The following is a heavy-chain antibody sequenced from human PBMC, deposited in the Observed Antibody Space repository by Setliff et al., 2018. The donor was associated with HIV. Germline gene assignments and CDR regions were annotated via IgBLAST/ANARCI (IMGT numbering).Heavy chain of an antibody. CDR3: ATASSGWHWGWFDP. D-gene: IGHD6-19*01. J-gene: IGHJ5*02. CDR2: FDPEDGET. CDR1: GYTLTELS. Sequence: VSCKVSGYTLTELSMHWVRQAPGKGLEWMGGFDPEDGETIYAQKFQGRVTMTEDTSTDTAYMELSSLRSEDTAVYYCATASSGWHWGWFDPWGQGTLVTVSS. V-gene: IGHV1-24*01.